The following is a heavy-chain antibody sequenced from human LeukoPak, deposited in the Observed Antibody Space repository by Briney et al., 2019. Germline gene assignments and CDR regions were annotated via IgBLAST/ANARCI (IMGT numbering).Heavy chain of an antibody. Sequence: ASVKVSCKASGHTFTSYDINWVRQATGQGLEWMGWMNPNSGNTGYAQKFQGRVTITRNTSISTAYMELSSLRSEDTAVYYCARYSTKDYYYYYMDVWGKGTTVTVSS. V-gene: IGHV1-8*03. D-gene: IGHD2-2*01. CDR1: GHTFTSYD. J-gene: IGHJ6*03. CDR3: ARYSTKDYYYYYMDV. CDR2: MNPNSGNT.